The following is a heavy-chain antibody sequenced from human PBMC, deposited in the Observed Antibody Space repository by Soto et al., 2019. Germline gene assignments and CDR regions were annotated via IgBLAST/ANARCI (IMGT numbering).Heavy chain of an antibody. CDR2: IWYDGSNK. CDR3: AREGDTAMVFDY. D-gene: IGHD5-18*01. CDR1: GFTFSSYG. J-gene: IGHJ4*02. V-gene: IGHV3-33*01. Sequence: QVQLVESGGDVVQPGRSLRLSCAASGFTFSSYGMHWVRQAPGKGLEWVAVIWYDGSNKYYADSVKGRFTISRDNSKNTLYLQMNSLRAEDTAVYYCAREGDTAMVFDYWGQGTLVTVSS.